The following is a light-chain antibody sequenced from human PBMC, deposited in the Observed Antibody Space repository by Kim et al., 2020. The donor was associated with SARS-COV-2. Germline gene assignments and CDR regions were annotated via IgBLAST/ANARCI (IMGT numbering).Light chain of an antibody. V-gene: IGLV1-44*01. CDR2: SNN. Sequence: GRRGTLSVSGSNTRTGSNTVDWYPRRPGPAPKLLIYSNNQRPSGVPDRFSGSKSGTSASLAISGLQSEDEADYYCAAWDDSLNGVVFGGGTQLTVL. CDR3: AAWDDSLNGVV. CDR1: NTRTGSNT. J-gene: IGLJ2*01.